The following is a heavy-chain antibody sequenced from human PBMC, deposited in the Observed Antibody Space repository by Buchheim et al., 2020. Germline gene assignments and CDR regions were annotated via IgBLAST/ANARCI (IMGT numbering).Heavy chain of an antibody. D-gene: IGHD3-22*01. CDR2: IYTSGST. CDR3: AREGMIVVVGDAFDI. CDR1: GGSISSGSYY. J-gene: IGHJ3*02. V-gene: IGHV4-61*02. Sequence: QVQLQESGPGLVKPSQTLSLTCTVSGGSISSGSYYWSWIRQPAGKGLEWIGRIYTSGSTNYNPSLKSRVTISVDTSKNQFSLKLSSVTAADTAVYYCAREGMIVVVGDAFDIWGQGT.